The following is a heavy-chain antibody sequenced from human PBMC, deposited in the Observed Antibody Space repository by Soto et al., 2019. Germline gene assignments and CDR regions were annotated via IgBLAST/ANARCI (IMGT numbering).Heavy chain of an antibody. CDR1: GFTFSDHY. Sequence: PGGSLRLSFAASGFTFSDHYMAWIRQAPGKGLEIVSHMSGSGSSEDYVYPVKVRLSIFSENSKNLLFLQMFFLIAEDTAVYYCAREISYVSGGHRYYGMHXLGQGTAVTVS. J-gene: IGHJ6*02. D-gene: IGHD3-16*01. CDR3: AREISYVSGGHRYYGMHX. V-gene: IGHV3-11*01. CDR2: MSGSGSSE.